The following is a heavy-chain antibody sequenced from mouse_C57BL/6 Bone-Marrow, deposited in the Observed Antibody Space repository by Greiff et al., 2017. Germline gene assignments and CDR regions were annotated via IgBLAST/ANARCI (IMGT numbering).Heavy chain of an antibody. V-gene: IGHV1-59*01. CDR2: IDPSDSYT. D-gene: IGHD1-1*01. CDR1: GYTFTSYW. CDR3: AYYYGSSDD. Sequence: QVQLQQPGAELVRPGTSVKLSCKASGYTFTSYWMHWVKQRPGQGLEWIGVIDPSDSYTNYNQKFKGKATLTVDTSSSTAYMQLSSLTSEDSAVYYCAYYYGSSDDWGQGTTLTVSS. J-gene: IGHJ2*01.